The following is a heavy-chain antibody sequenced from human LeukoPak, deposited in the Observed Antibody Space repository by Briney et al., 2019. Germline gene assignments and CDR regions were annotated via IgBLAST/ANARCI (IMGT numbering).Heavy chain of an antibody. CDR3: ATINRGNIFGYFDF. J-gene: IGHJ4*02. CDR1: GASMNTHY. CDR2: MLDTVTT. D-gene: IGHD3-3*02. V-gene: IGHV4-59*11. Sequence: SETLSLTCAVSGASMNTHYWSWIRQPPGKGLEWIGYMLDTVTTKDNPSLKSRFTLSADTSKNQFSLRQTSVTTADTAVYYCATINRGNIFGYFDFWGQGIPVSVSS.